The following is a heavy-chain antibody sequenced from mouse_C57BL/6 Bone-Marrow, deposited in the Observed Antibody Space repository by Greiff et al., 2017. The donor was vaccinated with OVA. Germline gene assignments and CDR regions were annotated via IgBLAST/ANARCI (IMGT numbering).Heavy chain of an antibody. CDR3: ARKDYGSSSYAMDY. J-gene: IGHJ4*01. CDR1: GYTFTDYN. CDR2: INPNNGGT. D-gene: IGHD1-1*01. Sequence: EVKLVESGPELVKPGASVKIPCKASGYTFTDYNMDWVKQSHGKSLEWIGDINPNNGGTIYNQKFKGKATLTVDKSSSTAYMELRSLTSEDTAVYYCARKDYGSSSYAMDYWGQGTSVTVSS. V-gene: IGHV1-18*01.